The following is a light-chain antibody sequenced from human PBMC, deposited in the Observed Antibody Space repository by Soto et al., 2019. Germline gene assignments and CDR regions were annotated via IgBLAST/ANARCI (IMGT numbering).Light chain of an antibody. CDR1: QSVSSTY. CDR2: GAS. V-gene: IGKV3-20*01. Sequence: EVVLTQSPGTLSFSPGERATLSCRASQSVSSTYLAWYQQKPGQAPRLLIYGASSRLPGIPDRFSGSGSGTGFAVTSIGLERRGVAVYYIQQYGRLLRAFGGGTKVDIK. J-gene: IGKJ4*02. CDR3: QQYGRLLRA.